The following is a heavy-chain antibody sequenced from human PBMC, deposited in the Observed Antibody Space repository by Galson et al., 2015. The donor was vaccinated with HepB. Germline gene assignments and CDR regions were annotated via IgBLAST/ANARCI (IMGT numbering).Heavy chain of an antibody. CDR1: GGTFSSYA. V-gene: IGHV1-69*13. Sequence: SVTVSCKASGGTFSSYAISWVRQAPGQELEWMGGIIPIFGTANYAQKFQGRVTITADESTSTAYMELSSLRSEDTAVYYCASLYDSSGWIDDYWGQGTLVTVSS. CDR2: IIPIFGTA. J-gene: IGHJ4*02. CDR3: ASLYDSSGWIDDY. D-gene: IGHD3-22*01.